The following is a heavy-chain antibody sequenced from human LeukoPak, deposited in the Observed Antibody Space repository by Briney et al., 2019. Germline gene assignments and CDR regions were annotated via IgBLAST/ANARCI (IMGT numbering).Heavy chain of an antibody. J-gene: IGHJ4*02. CDR1: GGTFSSYA. V-gene: IGHV1-69*06. Sequence: SVKVSCKASGGTFSSYAISWVRQAPGQGLEWMGGIIPIFGTANYAQKFQGRVTITADKSTSTAYMELSSLRSEDTAVYYCARVEVYGGNSVLDYWGQGTLVTVSS. D-gene: IGHD4-23*01. CDR3: ARVEVYGGNSVLDY. CDR2: IIPIFGTA.